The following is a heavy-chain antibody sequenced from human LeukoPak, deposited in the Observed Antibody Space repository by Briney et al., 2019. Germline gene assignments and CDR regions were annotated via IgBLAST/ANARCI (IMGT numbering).Heavy chain of an antibody. Sequence: SETLSLTCTVSGGSISSYYWSWIRQPPGKGLEGIGYIYYSGSTNYNPSLKSRVTISVDTSKNQFSLKLRSVTAADTAVYYCATSTRGGAPYDFDYWGQGTLVTVSS. CDR2: IYYSGST. D-gene: IGHD1-26*01. J-gene: IGHJ4*02. V-gene: IGHV4-59*01. CDR3: ATSTRGGAPYDFDY. CDR1: GGSISSYY.